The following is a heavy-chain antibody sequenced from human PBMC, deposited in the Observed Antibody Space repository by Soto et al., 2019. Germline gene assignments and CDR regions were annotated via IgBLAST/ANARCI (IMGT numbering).Heavy chain of an antibody. V-gene: IGHV1-69*02. J-gene: IGHJ4*02. CDR3: ATSYGSGYRAFDY. CDR2: INPILSMS. D-gene: IGHD3-10*01. CDR1: GDTFAFYS. Sequence: QVQLVQSGAGVKRPGSSVKVSCKASGDTFAFYSINWVRQAPGLGLEWMGRINPILSMSNYAQRFQGRVTMTADKSTSTAYMILNSLRSEDTAMYYCATSYGSGYRAFDYWGQGALVTVSS.